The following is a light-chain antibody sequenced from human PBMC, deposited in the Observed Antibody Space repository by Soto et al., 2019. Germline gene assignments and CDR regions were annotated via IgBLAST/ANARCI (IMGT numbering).Light chain of an antibody. CDR1: SSDVGGYNY. CDR3: SSYTSSSTRV. J-gene: IGLJ3*02. CDR2: DVS. V-gene: IGLV2-14*01. Sequence: QSALTHPASVSGSPGQSLTISCTGPSSDVGGYNYVSWYQQHPGKAPKLMIYDVSNRPSWVSNRFSGSKSGNTASLTISGLQAEDEADYYCSSYTSSSTRVFGGGTKLTVL.